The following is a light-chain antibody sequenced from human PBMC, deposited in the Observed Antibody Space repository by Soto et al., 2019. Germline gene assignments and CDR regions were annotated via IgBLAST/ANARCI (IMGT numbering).Light chain of an antibody. CDR3: QQSHNYMYT. V-gene: IGKV3-15*01. J-gene: IGKJ2*01. CDR2: EAS. CDR1: QSIRKN. Sequence: ELVLSQSPATLSVSPGERATLSCRASQSIRKNLAWYQQKPGQAPTLLIYEASTRATGVPVRFSGSGSGTEFTLTISSLQSEDFAIYYCQQSHNYMYTFGQGTKLEIK.